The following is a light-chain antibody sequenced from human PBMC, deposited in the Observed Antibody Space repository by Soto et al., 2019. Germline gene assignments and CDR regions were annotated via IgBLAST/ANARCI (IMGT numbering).Light chain of an antibody. CDR2: AAS. CDR3: QQFNSYPLT. CDR1: QGIASS. V-gene: IGKV1-9*01. J-gene: IGKJ4*01. Sequence: DIHLTQSPSFLSASVGDRVTITCRASQGIASSLAWYQQKAGKAPKLLIYAASTLESGVPSRFSGSGPGTEFTLTISSLQPEDFAIYYCQQFNSYPLTFGGGTKV.